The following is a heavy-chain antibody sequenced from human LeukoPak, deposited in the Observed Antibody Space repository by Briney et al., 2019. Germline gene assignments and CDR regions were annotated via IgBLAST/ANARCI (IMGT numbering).Heavy chain of an antibody. D-gene: IGHD3-10*01. CDR1: GFTVSSNY. CDR3: ARARIVGEPYFDY. Sequence: GGSLRLSCAASGFTVSSNYMSWVRQAPGKGLEWVSVIYSGGSTYYADSVKGRFTISRDNSKNTLYLQMNSLRAEDTAVYYCARARIVGEPYFDYWGQGTLVTVSS. V-gene: IGHV3-53*01. CDR2: IYSGGST. J-gene: IGHJ4*02.